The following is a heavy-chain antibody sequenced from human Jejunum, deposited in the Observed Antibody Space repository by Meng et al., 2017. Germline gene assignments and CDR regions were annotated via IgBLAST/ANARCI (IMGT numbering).Heavy chain of an antibody. CDR1: GFTFSTYG. V-gene: IGHV3-30*02. D-gene: IGHD2-15*01. Sequence: GESLKISCAASGFTFSTYGMHWVRQAPGKGLEWVAIIRYDGSDIYYGDSVKGRFTISRDNSENTLYLQMNSLRAEDTAVYYCARDSCSGGACYLNWFDPWGQGTLVTVSS. J-gene: IGHJ5*02. CDR2: IRYDGSDI. CDR3: ARDSCSGGACYLNWFDP.